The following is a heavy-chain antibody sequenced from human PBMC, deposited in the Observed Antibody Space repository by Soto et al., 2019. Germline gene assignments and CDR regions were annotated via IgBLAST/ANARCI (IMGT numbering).Heavy chain of an antibody. J-gene: IGHJ5*02. V-gene: IGHV2-5*01. D-gene: IGHD3-10*01. Sequence: QITLKESGPTLVKPTQTLTLTCTFSGFSFSTTGVGVGWIRQPPGKALEWLALIYWNDDRRYSPSLKSRLTITEDTSKNQVFLTMTNMDPVDTATYYCVSGSFPNWFDPWGQGTLVTVS. CDR2: IYWNDDR. CDR1: GFSFSTTGVG. CDR3: VSGSFPNWFDP.